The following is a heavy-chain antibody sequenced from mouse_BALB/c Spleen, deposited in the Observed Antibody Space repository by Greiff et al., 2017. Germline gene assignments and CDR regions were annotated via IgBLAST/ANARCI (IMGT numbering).Heavy chain of an antibody. V-gene: IGHV1S56*01. CDR1: GYTFTSYY. CDR3: ARQNYFYAMDY. J-gene: IGHJ4*01. CDR2: IYPRDGST. D-gene: IGHD1-1*01. Sequence: VQLQQSGPELVKPGASVKMSCKASGYTFTSYYIHWVKQRPGQGLEWIGWIYPRDGSTKYNEKFKGKTTLTADKSSSTAYMLLSSLTSEDSAIYFCARQNYFYAMDYWGQGTSVTVSS.